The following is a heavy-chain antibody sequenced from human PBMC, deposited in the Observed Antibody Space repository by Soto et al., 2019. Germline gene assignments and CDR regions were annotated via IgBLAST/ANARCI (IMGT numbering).Heavy chain of an antibody. D-gene: IGHD3-22*01. V-gene: IGHV1-69*02. CDR3: DTYYYDSSGYWVFDY. CDR2: IIPILGIA. J-gene: IGHJ4*02. CDR1: GGTFSSYT. Sequence: SVKVSCKASGGTFSSYTISWVRQAPGQGLEWMGRIIPILGIANYAQKFQGRVTITADKSTSTAYMELSSLRSEDTAVYYCDTYYYDSSGYWVFDYWGQGTLVTVSS.